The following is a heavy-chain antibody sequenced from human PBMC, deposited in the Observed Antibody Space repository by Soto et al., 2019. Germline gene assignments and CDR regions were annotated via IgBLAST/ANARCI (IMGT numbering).Heavy chain of an antibody. CDR1: GGSISNFY. V-gene: IGHV4-59*01. CDR2: ISYSGNS. D-gene: IGHD2-8*01. CDR3: ARAPMVLSRSYFDS. J-gene: IGHJ4*02. Sequence: SETLSLTCTVSGGSISNFYWSWIRQPPGKGLEWIGFISYSGNSNYNPSLKSLVPISVDTSKNQLSLNLTSVTAADTAVYYCARAPMVLSRSYFDSWGQGTPVTVSS.